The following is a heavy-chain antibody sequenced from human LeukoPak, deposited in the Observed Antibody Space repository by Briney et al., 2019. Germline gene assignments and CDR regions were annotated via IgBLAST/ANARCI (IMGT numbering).Heavy chain of an antibody. CDR2: MNPNSGNT. CDR1: GYTFTSYD. CDR3: ARDPPPHYCGGDCYSS. J-gene: IGHJ1*01. Sequence: ASVKVSCKASGYTFTSYDINWVRQATGQGLEWMGWMNPNSGNTGYAQKFQGRVTMTRNTSISTAYMELSSLRSEDTAVYYCARDPPPHYCGGDCYSSWGQGTLVTVSS. D-gene: IGHD2-21*02. V-gene: IGHV1-8*01.